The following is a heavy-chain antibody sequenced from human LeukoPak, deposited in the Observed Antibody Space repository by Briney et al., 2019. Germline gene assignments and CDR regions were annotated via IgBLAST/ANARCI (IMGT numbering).Heavy chain of an antibody. CDR3: ARLGYCSGGSCYPILRAFDI. J-gene: IGHJ3*02. CDR1: GYTFTSYA. CDR2: INAGNGNT. D-gene: IGHD2-15*01. V-gene: IGHV1-3*01. Sequence: ASVKVSCKASGYTFTSYAMHWVRQAPGQRLEWMGWINAGNGNTKYSQKFQGRVTITRDTSASTAYMELSSLRSEDTAVYYCARLGYCSGGSCYPILRAFDIWGQGTMVTVSS.